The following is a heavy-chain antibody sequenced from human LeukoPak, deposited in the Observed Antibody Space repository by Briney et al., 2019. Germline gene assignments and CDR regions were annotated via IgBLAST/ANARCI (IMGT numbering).Heavy chain of an antibody. V-gene: IGHV3-23*01. D-gene: IGHD3-10*01. Sequence: GGSLRLSCVVSGITLSNYAMSWVRQAPGKGLEWVSGISGGAISTNYADSVKGRFTIPRDNSLNTLYLQMNSLRAEDTAVYFCARRGIVIRGLLIIGFHKEAYYFDYWGQGILVTVSS. CDR1: GITLSNYA. J-gene: IGHJ4*02. CDR2: ISGGAIST. CDR3: ARRGIVIRGLLIIGFHKEAYYFDY.